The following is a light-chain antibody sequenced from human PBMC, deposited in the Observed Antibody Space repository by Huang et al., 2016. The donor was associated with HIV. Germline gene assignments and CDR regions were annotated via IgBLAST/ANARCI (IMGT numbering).Light chain of an antibody. CDR1: QSVSSN. CDR3: QQYNNWPPTWT. Sequence: EIVMTQSPATLSVSPGERPTLSCRASQSVSSNVASYQQKPGQAPRLLIYGASTRATGIPVRCSGSGSWTEFTLTISSLQSEDFAVYYCQQYNNWPPTWTFGQGTKVEIK. J-gene: IGKJ1*01. V-gene: IGKV3-15*01. CDR2: GAS.